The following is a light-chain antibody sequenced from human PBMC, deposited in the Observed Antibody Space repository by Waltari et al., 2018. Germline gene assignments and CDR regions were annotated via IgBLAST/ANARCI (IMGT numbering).Light chain of an antibody. CDR1: SSNIGNNL. J-gene: IGLJ2*01. Sequence: QSVLTPPPSASAAPGQRVNLSCSGSSSNIGNNLVSWYQQPPGTAPRLVIHRDSPRPSGIPDRFSGSKSGTSASLAISGLRSEDEADYYCASWDDILIGRLFGGGTKLTVL. V-gene: IGLV1-47*01. CDR3: ASWDDILIGRL. CDR2: RDS.